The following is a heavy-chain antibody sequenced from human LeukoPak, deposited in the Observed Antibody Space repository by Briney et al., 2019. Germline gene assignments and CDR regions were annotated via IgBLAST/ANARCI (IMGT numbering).Heavy chain of an antibody. V-gene: IGHV3-23*01. Sequence: QPGGSLRLSCAASGFTFSSYAMSWVRQAPGKGLEWVSAISGSGGSTYYADSVKGRFTISRDNSKNTLYLQMNSLRAEDTAVYYCAKGPIFGRCCSSTSCYLPPATPLDYWGQGTLVTVSS. CDR2: ISGSGGST. D-gene: IGHD2-2*01. CDR1: GFTFSSYA. CDR3: AKGPIFGRCCSSTSCYLPPATPLDY. J-gene: IGHJ4*02.